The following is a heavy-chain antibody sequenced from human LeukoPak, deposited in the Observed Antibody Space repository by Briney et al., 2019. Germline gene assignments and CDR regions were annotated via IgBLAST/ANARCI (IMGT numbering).Heavy chain of an antibody. CDR2: ISAYNGNT. D-gene: IGHD2-2*01. V-gene: IGHV1-18*01. Sequence: ASVKVSCKASGYTFTSYGISWVRQAPGQGLEWMGWISAYNGNTNYAQKLQGRVTMTTDTSTSTAYMELRSLRSDDTAVYYCARDGEIVVVPAASRPHYWGQGTLVTVSS. CDR1: GYTFTSYG. J-gene: IGHJ4*02. CDR3: ARDGEIVVVPAASRPHY.